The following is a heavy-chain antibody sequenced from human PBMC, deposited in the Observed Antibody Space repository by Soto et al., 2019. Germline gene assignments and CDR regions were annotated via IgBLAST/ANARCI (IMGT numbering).Heavy chain of an antibody. CDR2: TYYRSKWYN. CDR3: EGRYDFWSGYQGGGMDV. CDR1: GDSVSSNSSA. J-gene: IGHJ6*02. D-gene: IGHD3-3*01. Sequence: SQTLSLPCAISGDSVSSNSSACNFIRQSPSRGLEWLGRTYYRSKWYNDYAVSVKSRITINPDTSKNQFSLQLNSVTPEDTAVYYCEGRYDFWSGYQGGGMDVWGQGTTVTVSS. V-gene: IGHV6-1*01.